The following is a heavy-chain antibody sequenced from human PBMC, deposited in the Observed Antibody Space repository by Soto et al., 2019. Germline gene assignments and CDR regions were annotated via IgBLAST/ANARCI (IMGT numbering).Heavy chain of an antibody. Sequence: EVQLLESGGGLVQPGGSLRLSCAASGFTFSSYAMSWVRQAPGKGLEWVSAISGSGGSTYYADSVKGRFTISRDNSKNTLYLQMNSLRADDTAVYYCASDITIFGVVENDYWGQGTLVTVSS. D-gene: IGHD3-3*01. CDR1: GFTFSSYA. CDR2: ISGSGGST. CDR3: ASDITIFGVVENDY. V-gene: IGHV3-23*01. J-gene: IGHJ4*02.